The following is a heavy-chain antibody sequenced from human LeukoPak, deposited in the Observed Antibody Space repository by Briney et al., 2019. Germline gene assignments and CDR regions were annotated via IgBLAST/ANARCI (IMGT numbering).Heavy chain of an antibody. CDR2: IYYSGST. CDR1: GFTFSSYSMN. J-gene: IGHJ4*02. V-gene: IGHV4-59*05. CDR3: ARGPDYGDFLDY. Sequence: GSLRLSCAASGFTFSSYSMNWVRQAPGKGLAWIGSIYYSGSTYYSPSLKSRVTISVDTSKNQFSLKLSSVTAADTAVYYCARGPDYGDFLDYWGQGTLVTVSS. D-gene: IGHD4-17*01.